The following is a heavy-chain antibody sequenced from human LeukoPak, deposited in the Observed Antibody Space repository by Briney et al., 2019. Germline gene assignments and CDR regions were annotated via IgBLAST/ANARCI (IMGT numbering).Heavy chain of an antibody. CDR1: GGTFSSYA. CDR2: IIPIFGTA. CDR3: ARTEVVPAYRGVGWFDP. V-gene: IGHV1-69*01. Sequence: SVKVSCKASGGTFSSYAISWVRQAPGQGLEWMGGIIPIFGTANYAQKFQGRVTITADESTSTAYMELSSLRSEDTAVYYCARTEVVPAYRGVGWFDPWGQGTLVTVSS. D-gene: IGHD2-2*01. J-gene: IGHJ5*02.